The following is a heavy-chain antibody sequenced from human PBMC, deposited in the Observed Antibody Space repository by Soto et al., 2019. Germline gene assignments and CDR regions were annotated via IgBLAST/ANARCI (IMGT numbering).Heavy chain of an antibody. J-gene: IGHJ4*02. Sequence: GRSLRLSCAAFEFTFSNYWMSCVRLTPGKGREWVADIKPVESEKYYVDSVKGRFTVSRDNAKNSLYLQMNSLRVEDTALYYCARDPVWGSLDYWGLGTLVTVSS. CDR2: IKPVESEK. D-gene: IGHD7-27*01. CDR1: EFTFSNYW. CDR3: ARDPVWGSLDY. V-gene: IGHV3-7*01.